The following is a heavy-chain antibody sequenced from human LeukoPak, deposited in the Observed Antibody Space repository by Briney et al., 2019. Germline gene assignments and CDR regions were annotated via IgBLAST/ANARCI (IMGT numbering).Heavy chain of an antibody. CDR1: GGSFSGYY. V-gene: IGHV4-34*01. CDR3: ARRGKAAAAGTTLSQPYYFDY. J-gene: IGHJ4*02. Sequence: SETLSLTCAVYGGSFSGYYWSWIRQPPGKGLEWIGEINHSGSTNYNPSLKSRVTISVDTSKNQFSLKLSSVTAADTAVYYCARRGKAAAAGTTLSQPYYFDYWGQGTLVTVSS. D-gene: IGHD6-13*01. CDR2: INHSGST.